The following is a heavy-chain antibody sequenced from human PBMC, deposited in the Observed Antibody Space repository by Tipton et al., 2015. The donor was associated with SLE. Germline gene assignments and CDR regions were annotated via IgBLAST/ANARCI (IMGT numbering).Heavy chain of an antibody. V-gene: IGHV1-69*01. J-gene: IGHJ4*02. Sequence: GESGAEVKKPGGEEKGSGKGGGGRRRRERKTWVRQAPGQGLEWMGGIIPIFGTANYAQKFQGRVTITADESTSTAYMDLSSLRSEDTAVYYCARVGFEEWELTSFDYWAQVSLVAVSS. CDR3: ARVGFEEWELTSFDY. D-gene: IGHD1-26*01. CDR2: IIPIFGTA. CDR1: GGRRRRER.